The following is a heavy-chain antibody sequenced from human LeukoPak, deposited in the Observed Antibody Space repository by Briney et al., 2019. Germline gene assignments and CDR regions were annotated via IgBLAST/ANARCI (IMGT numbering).Heavy chain of an antibody. CDR2: ISSSGSTI. V-gene: IGHV3-48*03. CDR1: GFTFSSYE. J-gene: IGHJ6*02. Sequence: GGSLRLSCAASGFTFSSYEMNWARQAPGKGLEWVSYISSSGSTIYYADSVKGRFTISRDNAKNSLYLQMNSLRAEDTAVYYCAREARDYGDYVGGVNYYGMDVWGQGTTVTVSS. D-gene: IGHD4-17*01. CDR3: AREARDYGDYVGGVNYYGMDV.